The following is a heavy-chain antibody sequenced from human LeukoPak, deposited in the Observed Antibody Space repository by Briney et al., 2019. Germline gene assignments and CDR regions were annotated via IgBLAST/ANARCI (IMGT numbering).Heavy chain of an antibody. CDR3: ATSRVFDF. CDR1: GFTFSDYF. CDR2: INSDGNNI. J-gene: IGHJ4*02. V-gene: IGHV3-11*04. Sequence: GGSLRLSCVTSGFTFSDYFMNWIRQAPGKGPEWLSFINSDGNNIYYRDSVKGRFTISRDNAKKTLYLVMNNLRVDDTAIYYCATSRVFDFWGQGTLVAVSS.